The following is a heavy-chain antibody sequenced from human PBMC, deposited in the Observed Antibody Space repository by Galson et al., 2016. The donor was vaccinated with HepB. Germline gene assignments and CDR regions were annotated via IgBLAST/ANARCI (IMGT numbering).Heavy chain of an antibody. D-gene: IGHD1/OR15-1a*01. V-gene: IGHV5-10-1*01. CDR2: IDPRDSFT. J-gene: IGHJ4*02. CDR3: ARTRTGDY. CDR1: GYSFTSYW. Sequence: QSGAEVKKPGESLRNSCKGSGYSFTSYWISWVRQMPGKGLEWMGRIDPRDSFTNYSPSFQGHVTISVDTPISTASLQWSNLKSSDTDMYYCARTRTGDYWGQGTLVTVSS.